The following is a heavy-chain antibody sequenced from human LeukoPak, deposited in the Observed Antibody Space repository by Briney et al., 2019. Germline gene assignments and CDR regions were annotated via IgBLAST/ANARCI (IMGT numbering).Heavy chain of an antibody. Sequence: SETLSLTCTASGGSTSSYYWSWIRQPAGKGLEWIGLIYTRGSTNYNPSLNSRVTLSVDTSKNQFSRKLSSVTAADTAVYYCASGSIAVAGREFDYWGQGTLVTVSS. V-gene: IGHV4-4*07. CDR2: IYTRGST. CDR1: GGSTSSYY. CDR3: ASGSIAVAGREFDY. D-gene: IGHD6-19*01. J-gene: IGHJ4*02.